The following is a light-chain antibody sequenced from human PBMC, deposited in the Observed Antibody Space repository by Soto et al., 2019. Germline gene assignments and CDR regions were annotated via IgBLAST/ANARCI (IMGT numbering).Light chain of an antibody. CDR2: EVS. Sequence: QSALTQPASVSGSPGQSIAISCTGTSSDVGGYNYVSWYQQLPAKAPKLLISEVSNRPSGVSHRFSGSKSGNTASLTISGLQAEDEADYYCSSYRTGGPFVFATGTKLTVL. V-gene: IGLV2-14*01. CDR1: SSDVGGYNY. J-gene: IGLJ1*01. CDR3: SSYRTGGPFV.